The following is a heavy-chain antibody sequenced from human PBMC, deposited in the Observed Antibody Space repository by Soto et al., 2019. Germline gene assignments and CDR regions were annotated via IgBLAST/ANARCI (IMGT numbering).Heavy chain of an antibody. V-gene: IGHV1-3*01. D-gene: IGHD3-9*01. CDR3: ARGPRLRYFDWFDYGMDV. J-gene: IGHJ6*02. CDR1: GYTFTSYA. Sequence: ASVKVSCKASGYTFTSYAMHWVRQAPGQRLEWMGWINADNGNTNYSQKFQGRVTITRDTSISTAYMELSRLRSDDTAVYYCARGPRLRYFDWFDYGMDVWGQGTTVTVPS. CDR2: INADNGNT.